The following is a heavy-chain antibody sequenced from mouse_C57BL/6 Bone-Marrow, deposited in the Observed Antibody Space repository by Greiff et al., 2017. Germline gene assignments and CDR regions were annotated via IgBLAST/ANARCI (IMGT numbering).Heavy chain of an antibody. D-gene: IGHD2-12*01. CDR2: IYPGSGST. J-gene: IGHJ1*03. V-gene: IGHV1-55*01. CDR1: GYTFTSYW. CDR3: ARGLYPYWYFDV. Sequence: QVQLQQPGAELVKPGASVKMSCKASGYTFTSYWITWVKQRPGQGLEWIGDIYPGSGSTNYNEKFKSKATLTVDTSSSTAYMQLSSLTSADSAVYYCARGLYPYWYFDVWGTGTTVTVSS.